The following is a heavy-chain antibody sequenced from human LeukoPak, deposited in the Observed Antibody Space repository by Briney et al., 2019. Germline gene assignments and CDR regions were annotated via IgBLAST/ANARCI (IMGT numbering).Heavy chain of an antibody. D-gene: IGHD4-11*01. V-gene: IGHV4-4*07. Sequence: SETLSLTCTVSGGSISSYYWSWIRQPAGKGLEWIGRIYTSGSTNYNPSLKSRVTMSVDTSKNQFSLKLSPVTAADTAVYYCARDLRVTTIRYYYYGMDVWGQGTTVTVSS. CDR2: IYTSGST. CDR3: ARDLRVTTIRYYYYGMDV. CDR1: GGSISSYY. J-gene: IGHJ6*02.